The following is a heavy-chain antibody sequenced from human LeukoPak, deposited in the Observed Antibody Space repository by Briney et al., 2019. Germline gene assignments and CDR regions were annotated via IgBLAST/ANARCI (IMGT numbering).Heavy chain of an antibody. D-gene: IGHD6-19*01. CDR3: ARFGTGWCYFDY. J-gene: IGHJ4*02. CDR1: GGSFSGYY. V-gene: IGHV4-34*01. CDR2: INHSGAT. Sequence: SGTLSLTCAVYGGSFSGYYWSWIRQPPGKGLEWIGEINHSGATNYNPSLKRRVTISVDTSKNQFSLKLTSVTAADTAVYYCARFGTGWCYFDYWGQGTLVTVSS.